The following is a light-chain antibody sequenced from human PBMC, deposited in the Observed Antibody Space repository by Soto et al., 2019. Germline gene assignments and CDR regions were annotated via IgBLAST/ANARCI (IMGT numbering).Light chain of an antibody. CDR3: QQSYSTLALT. J-gene: IGKJ4*01. CDR2: GAS. V-gene: IGKV1-39*01. Sequence: DIQMTQSPSSLSASVGDRVTITCRASQSISSYLNWYQQKPGKAPKLLIYGASSLQSGVPSRFSGSGSGTYFTLTISSLQPEDFATYYCQQSYSTLALTFGGGTKVEIK. CDR1: QSISSY.